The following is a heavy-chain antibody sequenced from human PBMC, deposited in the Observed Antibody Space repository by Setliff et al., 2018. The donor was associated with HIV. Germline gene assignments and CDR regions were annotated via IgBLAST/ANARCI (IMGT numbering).Heavy chain of an antibody. CDR3: ASAGAWQRNALDI. Sequence: SVKVSCKPSRYSFTNHYMHWVRQAPGQGLEWMGVINPTGGSTRNTQKFQGRVAMTRDTSTSTVYMELSSLRSEDTAVYYCASAGAWQRNALDIWGQGTMVTVSS. CDR2: INPTGGST. CDR1: RYSFTNHY. D-gene: IGHD5-12*01. V-gene: IGHV1-46*01. J-gene: IGHJ3*02.